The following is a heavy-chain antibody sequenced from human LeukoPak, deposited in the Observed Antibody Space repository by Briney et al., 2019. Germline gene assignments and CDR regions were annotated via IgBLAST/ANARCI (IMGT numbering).Heavy chain of an antibody. V-gene: IGHV3-30*02. CDR3: GKDQSSGWSSYIDY. Sequence: GGSLRLSCAASGFTFGSYGMHWVRQAPGKGLESVAFIRYDGSNTYYADSVKGRFTISRDNSKNTLYLQMNSLRAEDTAVYYCGKDQSSGWSSYIDYWGQGTLVTVSS. J-gene: IGHJ4*02. CDR1: GFTFGSYG. CDR2: IRYDGSNT. D-gene: IGHD6-19*01.